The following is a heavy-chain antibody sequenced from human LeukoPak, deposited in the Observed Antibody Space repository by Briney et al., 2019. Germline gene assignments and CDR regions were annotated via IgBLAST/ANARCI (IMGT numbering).Heavy chain of an antibody. CDR2: IYTSGGT. Sequence: PSETLSLTCTVSGGSISSYYWSWIRQPAGKGLEWIGRIYTSGGTNYNPSLKRRVTMSVETSKNQFSLKLSSVTAADTAVYYCARSQAYSGDYWGQGTLVTVSS. D-gene: IGHD1-26*01. CDR1: GGSISSYY. V-gene: IGHV4-4*07. J-gene: IGHJ4*02. CDR3: ARSQAYSGDY.